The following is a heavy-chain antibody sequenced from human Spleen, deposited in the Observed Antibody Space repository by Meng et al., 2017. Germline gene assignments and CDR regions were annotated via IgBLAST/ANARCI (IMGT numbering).Heavy chain of an antibody. CDR3: ARGPTTMAHDFDY. J-gene: IGHJ4*02. CDR2: INHSGST. CDR1: GGSISSGGYY. D-gene: IGHD4-11*01. V-gene: IGHV4-39*02. Sequence: ESLKISCTVSGGSISSGGYYWSWIRQPPGKGLEWIGEINHSGSTNYNPSLESRATISVDTSQNNLSLKLSSVTAADSAVYYCARGPTTMAHDFDYWGQGTLVTVSS.